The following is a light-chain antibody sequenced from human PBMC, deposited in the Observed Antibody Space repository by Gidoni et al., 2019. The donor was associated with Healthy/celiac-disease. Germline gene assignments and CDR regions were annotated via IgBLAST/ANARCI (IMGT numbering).Light chain of an antibody. CDR2: KES. V-gene: IGKV1-5*03. J-gene: IGKJ1*01. CDR1: QSISSW. CDR3: QQYDSSPVT. Sequence: DIQMTQSPSTLSASVGDRVTITCRASQSISSWLAWYQQKPGKAPKLLIYKESSLESGVPSRFSGSGSGTEFTLTISSLQPDDFATYYCQQYDSSPVTFGQGTKVEIK.